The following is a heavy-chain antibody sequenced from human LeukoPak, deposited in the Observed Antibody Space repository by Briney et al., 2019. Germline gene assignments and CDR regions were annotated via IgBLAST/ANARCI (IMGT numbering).Heavy chain of an antibody. Sequence: SETLSLTCTASGASISSYYWNWIRQPPGKGLEWIGYIYYSGSTNYNPSLKSRVTISVDTSKNQFSLKLSSVTAADTAVYYCARGKIVVVPAAPTAYFDYWGQGTLVTVSS. CDR2: IYYSGST. V-gene: IGHV4-59*01. CDR3: ARGKIVVVPAAPTAYFDY. J-gene: IGHJ4*02. CDR1: GASISSYY. D-gene: IGHD2-2*01.